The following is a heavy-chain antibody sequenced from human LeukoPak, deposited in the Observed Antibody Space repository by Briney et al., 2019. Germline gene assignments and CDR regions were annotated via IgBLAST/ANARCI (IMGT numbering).Heavy chain of an antibody. Sequence: ASVKVSCKVSGYTFTDYYMHWVQQAPGKGLEWMGLVDPEGGETIYAEKFQGRVTITADTSTDTAYMELSSLRAEDTAVYYGATDSRPVGYWGQGTLVTVSS. CDR2: VDPEGGET. J-gene: IGHJ4*02. CDR1: GYTFTDYY. D-gene: IGHD1-26*01. V-gene: IGHV1-69-2*01. CDR3: ATDSRPVGY.